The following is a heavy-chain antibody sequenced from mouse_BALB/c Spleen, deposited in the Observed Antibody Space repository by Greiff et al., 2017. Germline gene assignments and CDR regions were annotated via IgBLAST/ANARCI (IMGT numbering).Heavy chain of an antibody. V-gene: IGHV14-3*02. CDR3: ARGVYRYDDAMDY. Sequence: EAQLQQSGAELVKPGASVKLSCTASGFNIKDTYMHWVKQRPEQGLEWIGRIDPANGNTKYDPKFQGKATITADTSSNTAYLQLSSLTSEDTAVYYCARGVYRYDDAMDYWGQGTSVTVSS. CDR1: GFNIKDTY. J-gene: IGHJ4*01. D-gene: IGHD2-14*01. CDR2: IDPANGNT.